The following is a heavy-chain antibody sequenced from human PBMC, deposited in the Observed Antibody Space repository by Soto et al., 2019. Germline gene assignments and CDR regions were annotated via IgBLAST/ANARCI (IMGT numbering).Heavy chain of an antibody. J-gene: IGHJ6*02. V-gene: IGHV4-4*02. D-gene: IGHD2-2*01. CDR1: GGSISSSNW. Sequence: SETLSLTCAVSGGSISSSNWWSWVRQPPGKGLEWIGEIYHSGSTNYNPSLKSRVTISVDKSKNQFSLKLSSVTAADTAVYYCPRRDIVVVPAALVVWGQGTRVTVSS. CDR2: IYHSGST. CDR3: PRRDIVVVPAALVV.